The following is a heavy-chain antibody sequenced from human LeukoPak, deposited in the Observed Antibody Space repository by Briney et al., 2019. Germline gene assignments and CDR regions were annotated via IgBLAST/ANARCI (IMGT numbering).Heavy chain of an antibody. J-gene: IGHJ4*02. V-gene: IGHV3-30*18. CDR2: ISYDGSNK. CDR3: AKDGSGSPVDY. D-gene: IGHD3-10*01. Sequence: GGPLRLSCAASGFTFSSYGMHWVRQAPGKGLEWVAVISYDGSNKYYADSVKGRFTIPRDNSKNTLYLQMNSLRAEDTAVYYCAKDGSGSPVDYWGQGTLVTVSS. CDR1: GFTFSSYG.